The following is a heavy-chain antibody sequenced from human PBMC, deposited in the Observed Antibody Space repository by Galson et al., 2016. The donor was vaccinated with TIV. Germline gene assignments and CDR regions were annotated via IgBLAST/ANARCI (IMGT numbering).Heavy chain of an antibody. J-gene: IGHJ4*02. Sequence: SLRLSCATSGLTFGDFAMGWFRQAPGKGLEWVGSIRSKTYGGSADYAESVKGRFSISRDESERIAYLHMNSLKTEDTAVYYCAREGSGWKTDYFFDYWGQGTLVTVSS. CDR3: AREGSGWKTDYFFDY. D-gene: IGHD6-25*01. V-gene: IGHV3-49*03. CDR2: IRSKTYGGSA. CDR1: GLTFGDFA.